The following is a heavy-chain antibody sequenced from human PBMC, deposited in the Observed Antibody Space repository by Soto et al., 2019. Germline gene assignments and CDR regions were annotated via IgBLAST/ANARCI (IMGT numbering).Heavy chain of an antibody. CDR3: AGGSQWELPQGYYFDY. D-gene: IGHD1-26*01. CDR2: IIPIFGTA. V-gene: IGHV1-69*13. J-gene: IGHJ4*02. Sequence: SVKVSCKASGGTFSSYAISWVRQAPGQGLEWMGGIIPIFGTANYAQKFQGRVTITADESTSTAYMELSSLRSEDTAVYYCAGGSQWELPQGYYFDYWGQGTLVTVSS. CDR1: GGTFSSYA.